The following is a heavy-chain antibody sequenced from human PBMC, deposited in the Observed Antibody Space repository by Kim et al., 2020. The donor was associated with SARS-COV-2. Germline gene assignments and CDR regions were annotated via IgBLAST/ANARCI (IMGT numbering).Heavy chain of an antibody. CDR2: ISGSGGST. D-gene: IGHD3-3*01. J-gene: IGHJ4*02. V-gene: IGHV3-23*01. CDR1: GFTFSSYA. CDR3: AKDRTLRFLESKYYFDY. Sequence: GGSLRLSCAASGFTFSSYAMSWVRQAPGKGLEWVSAISGSGGSTYYADSVKGRFTISRDNSKNTLYLQMNSLRAEDTAVYYCAKDRTLRFLESKYYFDYWGQGTLVTVSS.